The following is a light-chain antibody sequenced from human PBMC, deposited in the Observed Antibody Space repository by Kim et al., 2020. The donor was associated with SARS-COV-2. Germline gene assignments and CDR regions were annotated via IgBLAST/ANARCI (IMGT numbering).Light chain of an antibody. Sequence: DIVLTQSPGTLSLSPGETATLSCRASQSVSSYLAWYQQKPGQAPRLLIYGASSRATGIPDRFRGSGSGTDFTLSISRLEPEDFAVYYCQQYGSSPNTFGQGTKLEI. CDR2: GAS. CDR3: QQYGSSPNT. CDR1: QSVSSY. J-gene: IGKJ2*01. V-gene: IGKV3-20*01.